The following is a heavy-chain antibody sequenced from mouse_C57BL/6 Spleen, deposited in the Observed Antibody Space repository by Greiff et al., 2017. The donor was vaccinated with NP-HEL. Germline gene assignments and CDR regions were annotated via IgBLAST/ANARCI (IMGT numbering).Heavy chain of an antibody. J-gene: IGHJ2*01. CDR2: ISDGGSYT. Sequence: DVKLQESGGGLVKPGGSLKLSCAASGFTFSSYAMSWVRQTPEKRLEWVATISDGGSYTYYPDNVKGRFTISRDNAKNNLYLQMSHLKSEDTAMYYCARDGDYYGSRVYFDYWGQGTTLTVSS. CDR3: ARDGDYYGSRVYFDY. V-gene: IGHV5-4*01. D-gene: IGHD1-1*01. CDR1: GFTFSSYA.